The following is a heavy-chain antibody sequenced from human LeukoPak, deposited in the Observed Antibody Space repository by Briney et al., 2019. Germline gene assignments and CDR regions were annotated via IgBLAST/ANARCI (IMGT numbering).Heavy chain of an antibody. V-gene: IGHV3-66*02. Sequence: ETLSLTCAVSGGSISSSNWWSWVRQPPGKGLEWVSATVGGGSPNTYHADSVKGRFTISRDNSKNTLFLQMNSLRAEDTAVYYCARHEDYWGQGTLVTVSS. J-gene: IGHJ4*02. CDR3: ARHEDY. CDR2: TVGGGSPNT. CDR1: GGSISSSNW.